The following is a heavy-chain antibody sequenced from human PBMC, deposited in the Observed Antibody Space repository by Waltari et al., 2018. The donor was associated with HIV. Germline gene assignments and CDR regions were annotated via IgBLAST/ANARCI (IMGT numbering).Heavy chain of an antibody. Sequence: EAQLWEFGGGSVQPGGSLRLSCVASDLTFSGYVLYWVRQAPGRGLEWVAMMSPSGDQTYYADSVRGRFAISRDNSKNTHYLQMNRLRVEDTAVYYCEVRSRVPVPATGGALWGQGTLVTVSS. CDR2: MSPSGDQT. CDR1: DLTFSGYV. J-gene: IGHJ4*02. V-gene: IGHV3-23*01. CDR3: EVRSRVPVPATGGAL. D-gene: IGHD3-16*01.